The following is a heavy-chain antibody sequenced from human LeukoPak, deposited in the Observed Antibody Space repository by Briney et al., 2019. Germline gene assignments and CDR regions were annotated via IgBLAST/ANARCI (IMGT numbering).Heavy chain of an antibody. J-gene: IGHJ6*03. CDR1: GFTFSSYG. Sequence: PGGSLRLSCAASGFTFSSYGMHWVRQAPGKGLEWVAFIRYDGSNKYYADSVRGRFTISRDNSKNTLYLQMNSLRAEDTAVYYCARGDMYLGYYYMDVWGKGTTVTVSS. CDR3: ARGDMYLGYYYMDV. CDR2: IRYDGSNK. D-gene: IGHD2-15*01. V-gene: IGHV3-30*02.